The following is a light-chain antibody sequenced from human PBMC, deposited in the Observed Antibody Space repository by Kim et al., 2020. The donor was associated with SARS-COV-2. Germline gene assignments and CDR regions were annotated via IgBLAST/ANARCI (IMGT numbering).Light chain of an antibody. CDR3: SSYTSSSTPV. V-gene: IGLV2-14*03. J-gene: IGLJ3*02. Sequence: GQSITISCMGTSSDVGGYNYVSWYQQHPGKAPKLMIYDVSNRPSGVSNRFSGSKSGNTASLTISGLQAEDEADYYCSSYTSSSTPVFGGGTQLTVL. CDR1: SSDVGGYNY. CDR2: DVS.